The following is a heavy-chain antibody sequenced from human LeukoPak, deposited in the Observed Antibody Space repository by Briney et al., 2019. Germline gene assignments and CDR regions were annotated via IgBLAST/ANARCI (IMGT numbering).Heavy chain of an antibody. D-gene: IGHD5-12*01. Sequence: GESLKISCKGSGYSFTSSWIGWVRQMPGKGLEWMGIIYPGDSDTRYSPSFQGQVTISADKSISTAYLQWSSLKASDTAMYYCASRSNSGYEFFDYWGQGTLVTVSS. CDR1: GYSFTSSW. CDR3: ASRSNSGYEFFDY. V-gene: IGHV5-51*01. J-gene: IGHJ4*02. CDR2: IYPGDSDT.